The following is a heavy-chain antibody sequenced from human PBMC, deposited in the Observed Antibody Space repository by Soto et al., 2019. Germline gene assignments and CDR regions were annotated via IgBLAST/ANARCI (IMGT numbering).Heavy chain of an antibody. J-gene: IGHJ6*02. CDR3: ARGRNGMDV. CDR2: MNPNSGNT. CDR1: GDTFTNYD. Sequence: QVQLVQSGAEVKKPGASVKVSCKASGDTFTNYDINWVRQATGQGLEWMGRMNPNSGNTGYAQKFQGRVTMTRNTSITTAYMELSSPRSEDTAVYYCARGRNGMDVWGQGTTVTVSS. V-gene: IGHV1-8*01.